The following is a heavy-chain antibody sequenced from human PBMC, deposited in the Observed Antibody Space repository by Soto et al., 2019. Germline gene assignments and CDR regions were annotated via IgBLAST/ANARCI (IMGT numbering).Heavy chain of an antibody. CDR3: ARDQVKGTMTIL. Sequence: GGSLRLSCAASGFTLINYAMHWVRQAPGKGLEWVAVISYDGSNKYYADSVKGRFTISRDNSKNTTYLQMNSLSAEDTAVYHCARDQVKGTMTILWGQGTLVTVSS. CDR1: GFTLINYA. J-gene: IGHJ4*02. CDR2: ISYDGSNK. D-gene: IGHD4-17*01. V-gene: IGHV3-30-3*01.